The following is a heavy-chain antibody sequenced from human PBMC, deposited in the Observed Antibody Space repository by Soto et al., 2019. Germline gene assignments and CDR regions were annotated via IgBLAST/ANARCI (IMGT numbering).Heavy chain of an antibody. Sequence: SETLSLTCTVSGGSISSGDYYCSWIRQPPGKGLEWIGYIYYSGSTYYNPSLKSRVTISVDTSKSQFSLKLSSVTAADTAVYYCARDDFWSGSKSGMDVWGQGTTVTVSS. V-gene: IGHV4-30-4*01. CDR1: GGSISSGDYY. J-gene: IGHJ6*02. D-gene: IGHD3-3*01. CDR2: IYYSGST. CDR3: ARDDFWSGSKSGMDV.